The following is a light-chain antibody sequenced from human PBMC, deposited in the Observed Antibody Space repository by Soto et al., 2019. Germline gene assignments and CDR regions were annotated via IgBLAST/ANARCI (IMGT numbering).Light chain of an antibody. CDR1: QGINTY. V-gene: IGKV1-27*01. CDR2: AAS. CDR3: QRYNSAPWT. J-gene: IGKJ1*01. Sequence: DIQMTQSPSSLSASVGDRVTITCRASQGINTYLAWYQQKPWKVPKLLIYAASTLQSGVPSRFSGSGSGTDFTLTISNLQPEDVATYYCQRYNSAPWTFGQGTKVEIK.